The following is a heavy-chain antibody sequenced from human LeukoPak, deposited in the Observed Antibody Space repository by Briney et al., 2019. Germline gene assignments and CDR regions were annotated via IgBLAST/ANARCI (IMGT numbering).Heavy chain of an antibody. J-gene: IGHJ5*02. CDR3: ARSTTVTTVSWFDP. D-gene: IGHD4-17*01. CDR1: GGSISSSGYY. V-gene: IGHV4-61*08. CDR2: IYYSGST. Sequence: SETLSLTCTVSGGSISSSGYYWSWIRQPPGKGLEWIGYIYYSGSTNYNPSLKSRVTISVDTSKSQFSLKLSSVTAADTAVYYCARSTTVTTVSWFDPWGQGTLVTVSS.